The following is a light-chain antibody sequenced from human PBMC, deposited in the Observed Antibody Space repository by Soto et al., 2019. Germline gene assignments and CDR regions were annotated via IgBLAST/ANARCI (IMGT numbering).Light chain of an antibody. CDR1: SSDVGGYNY. J-gene: IGLJ1*01. CDR3: NSYTSSSTYV. CDR2: DVS. Sequence: QSALTQPASVSGSPGQSITISCTGTSSDVGGYNYVSWYQQHPGKAPKLMIYDVSNRPSGVSNRFSGSMSGNTASLTISGLQAEDEADYYCNSYTSSSTYVFGTGTKLTVL. V-gene: IGLV2-14*01.